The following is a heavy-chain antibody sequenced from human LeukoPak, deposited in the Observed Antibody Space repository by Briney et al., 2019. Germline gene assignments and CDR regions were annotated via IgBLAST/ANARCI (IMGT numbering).Heavy chain of an antibody. Sequence: GGSLRLSCAASGFTFSYYSMNWVRQAPGKGLEWVSYISSSSSTVYYADSVKGRFTISRDNAKDSVYLQMSSLRDEDTAVYYCARDSTGNFDYWGQGTVVTVSS. CDR1: GFTFSYYS. V-gene: IGHV3-48*02. CDR3: ARDSTGNFDY. CDR2: ISSSSSTV. J-gene: IGHJ4*02. D-gene: IGHD1-1*01.